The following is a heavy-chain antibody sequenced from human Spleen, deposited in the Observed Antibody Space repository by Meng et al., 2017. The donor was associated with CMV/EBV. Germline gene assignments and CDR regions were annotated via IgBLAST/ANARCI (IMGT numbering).Heavy chain of an antibody. D-gene: IGHD3-16*01. CDR2: IRYDGSNK. CDR3: GSREGGY. J-gene: IGHJ4*02. V-gene: IGHV3-30*02. CDR1: GFTFSSYG. Sequence: GESLKISCAASGFTFSSYGMHWVRQAPGKGLEWVAFIRYDGSNKYYADSVKGRFTISRDNAKNSLYLEMNSLRVEDTAVYYCGSREGGYWGQGTLVTVSS.